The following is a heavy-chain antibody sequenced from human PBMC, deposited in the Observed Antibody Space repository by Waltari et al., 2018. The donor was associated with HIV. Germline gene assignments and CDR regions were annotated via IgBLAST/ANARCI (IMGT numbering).Heavy chain of an antibody. CDR2: IKQDGSEE. CDR3: AAAAGPREAFDI. Sequence: EVHLVESGGGLVQPGGSLRLSCAASGFTFSSYWMTWVRQAQGKGLELVANIKQDGSEEYYVDSVRGRFTISRDNAKNSLYLQVNSLRAEDTAVYYCAAAAGPREAFDIWGQGTMVTVSS. D-gene: IGHD6-13*01. CDR1: GFTFSSYW. V-gene: IGHV3-7*01. J-gene: IGHJ3*02.